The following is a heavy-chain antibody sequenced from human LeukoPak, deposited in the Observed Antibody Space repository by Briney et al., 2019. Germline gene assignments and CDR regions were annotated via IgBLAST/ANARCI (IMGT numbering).Heavy chain of an antibody. CDR1: GFTFSNYW. V-gene: IGHV3-7*01. D-gene: IGHD5-24*01. CDR2: INQDGSEK. Sequence: GGSLRLSCAASGFTFSNYWINWVRQAPGKGLEWVANINQDGSEKYYVDSVKGQFTISRDNAKDSLYLQMSSLRAEDTAVYYCARTYRNGDKFCSVYWGQGTLVTVSS. J-gene: IGHJ4*02. CDR3: ARTYRNGDKFCSVY.